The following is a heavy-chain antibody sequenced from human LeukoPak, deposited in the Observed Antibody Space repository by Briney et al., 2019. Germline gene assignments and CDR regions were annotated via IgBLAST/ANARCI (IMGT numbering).Heavy chain of an antibody. D-gene: IGHD3-16*01. CDR3: ARDRDYAFDY. J-gene: IGHJ4*02. Sequence: GGSLKLSCAASGFTFSSYSMNWVRQAPGQGLEWVSYISTSGSYIYYADSVKGRFTISRDNAKNSLYLQMSSLRVEDTAVYYCARDRDYAFDYWGQGTLVTVSS. CDR1: GFTFSSYS. V-gene: IGHV3-21*01. CDR2: ISTSGSYI.